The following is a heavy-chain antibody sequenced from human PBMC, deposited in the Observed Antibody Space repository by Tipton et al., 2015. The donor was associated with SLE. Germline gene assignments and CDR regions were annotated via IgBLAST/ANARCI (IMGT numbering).Heavy chain of an antibody. Sequence: SLRLSCVASGVTFSSYAMTWVRQGPGTGLERVSTISDSGETTSYADSVKGRFTISRDNSRNTLNLQKISLRADDTAVYYCAGSSWNYGFFDYWGQGTLVTVSS. CDR1: GVTFSSYA. CDR3: AGSSWNYGFFDY. V-gene: IGHV3-23*01. D-gene: IGHD1-7*01. CDR2: ISDSGETT. J-gene: IGHJ4*02.